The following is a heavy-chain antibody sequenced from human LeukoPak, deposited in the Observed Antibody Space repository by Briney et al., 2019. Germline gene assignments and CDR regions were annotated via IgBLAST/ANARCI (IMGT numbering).Heavy chain of an antibody. D-gene: IGHD6-13*01. V-gene: IGHV3-7*01. J-gene: IGHJ4*02. Sequence: GGSLRLSCAASEFIFSKHSMTWVRQAPGKGLEWVANVKEDGSDKFYVDSVKGRFSISRDNAKNSLYLQMNSLRVEDTAIYYCARALQGYISSWYECDYWGQGTLVTVSS. CDR3: ARALQGYISSWYECDY. CDR2: VKEDGSDK. CDR1: EFIFSKHS.